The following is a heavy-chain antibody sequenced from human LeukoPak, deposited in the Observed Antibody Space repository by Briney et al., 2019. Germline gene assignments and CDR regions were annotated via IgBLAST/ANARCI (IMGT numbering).Heavy chain of an antibody. V-gene: IGHV4-38-2*02. D-gene: IGHD5-18*01. Sequence: SETLSLTCTVSGYSISSGYYWGWIRQPPGKGLEWIGSIYHSGSTYYNPSLKSRVTISVDTSKNQFSLKLSSVTAADTAVYYCARARDTDYDYWGQGTLVTVYS. CDR3: ARARDTDYDY. J-gene: IGHJ4*02. CDR2: IYHSGST. CDR1: GYSISSGYY.